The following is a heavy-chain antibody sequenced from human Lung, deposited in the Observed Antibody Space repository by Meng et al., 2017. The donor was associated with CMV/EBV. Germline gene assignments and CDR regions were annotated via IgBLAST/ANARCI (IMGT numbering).Heavy chain of an antibody. J-gene: IGHJ4*02. CDR2: VVYSGTT. V-gene: IGHV4-39*01. CDR1: GGSISSSSYY. Sequence: QLQLPVSGPGLVKPSETPSLTCTVSGGSISSSSYYWAWIRQPPGEGLEWIGSVVYSGTTYYTSSLKSRVSISVDTSKNQFSLKLSSVTAADTAVYYCARHHHSPTFDYWGQGTLVTVSS. CDR3: ARHHHSPTFDY. D-gene: IGHD1-14*01.